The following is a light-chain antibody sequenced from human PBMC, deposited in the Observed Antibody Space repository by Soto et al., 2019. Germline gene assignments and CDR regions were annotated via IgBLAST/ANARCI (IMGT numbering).Light chain of an antibody. CDR3: QQHSNWPRT. Sequence: EIVLTQSPATLSLSPGERATLACRASQSVRGYLAWYQQKPGQAPRLLIYDASNRATGLPARFSGSGSGTDFTLTISSLQPEDFAVYYCQQHSNWPRTFGQGTKVEIK. CDR1: QSVRGY. CDR2: DAS. V-gene: IGKV3-11*01. J-gene: IGKJ1*01.